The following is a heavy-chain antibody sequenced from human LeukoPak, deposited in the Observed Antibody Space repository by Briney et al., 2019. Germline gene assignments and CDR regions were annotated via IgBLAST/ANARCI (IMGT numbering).Heavy chain of an antibody. CDR3: ARDSYQYSSSSGWFDP. Sequence: SETLSLTCAVSDDSFSSHYWTWIRQPPGKGLEWIGYISYIGRTNYNPSLKSRVTISIDTSKNQFSLKLTSVTAADTAVYYCARDSYQYSSSSGWFDPWGQGTLVTVSS. CDR1: DDSFSSHY. V-gene: IGHV4-59*11. CDR2: ISYIGRT. J-gene: IGHJ5*02. D-gene: IGHD6-6*01.